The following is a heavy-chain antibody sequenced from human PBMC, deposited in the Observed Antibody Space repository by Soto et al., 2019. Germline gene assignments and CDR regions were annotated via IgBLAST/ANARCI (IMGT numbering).Heavy chain of an antibody. CDR2: ISGSGGST. D-gene: IGHD5-12*01. Sequence: GGSLRLSCAASGFTFSSYAMSWVRQAPGKGLEWVSAISGSGGSTYYADSVKGRFTISRDNSKNTLYLQMNSLRTEDTAVYYCAKSGGYDYFNYGMDVWGQGTTVTVSS. CDR1: GFTFSSYA. CDR3: AKSGGYDYFNYGMDV. J-gene: IGHJ6*02. V-gene: IGHV3-23*01.